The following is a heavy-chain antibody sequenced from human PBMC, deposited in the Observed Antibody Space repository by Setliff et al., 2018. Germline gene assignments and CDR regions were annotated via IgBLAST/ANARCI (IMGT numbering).Heavy chain of an antibody. D-gene: IGHD3-22*01. J-gene: IGHJ3*02. Sequence: SETLSLTCAVYGGSFSGYYWSWIRQPPGKGLERIGEINHSGSTNYNPSLKSRVTISVDTSKNQFSLKLSSVTAADTAVYYCARGFYYYDSSGYSDAFDIWGQGTMVTVSS. CDR2: INHSGST. V-gene: IGHV4-34*01. CDR3: ARGFYYYDSSGYSDAFDI. CDR1: GGSFSGYY.